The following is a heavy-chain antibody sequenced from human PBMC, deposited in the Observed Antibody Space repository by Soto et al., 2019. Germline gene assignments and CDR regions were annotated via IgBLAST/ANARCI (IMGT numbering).Heavy chain of an antibody. CDR3: ARGATYYYGSGSPALGNWFDP. D-gene: IGHD3-10*01. V-gene: IGHV4-34*01. CDR2: INHSGST. CDR1: GGSFSGYY. Sequence: QVQLQQWGAGLLKPSETLSLTCAVYGGSFSGYYWSWIRQPPGKGLEWIGEINHSGSTNYNPSLKSQVTTSVDTSKNQFSLKLSSVTAADTAVYYCARGATYYYGSGSPALGNWFDPWGQGTLVTVSS. J-gene: IGHJ5*02.